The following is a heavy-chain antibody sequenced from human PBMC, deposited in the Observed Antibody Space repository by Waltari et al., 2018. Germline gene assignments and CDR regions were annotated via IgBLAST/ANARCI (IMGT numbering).Heavy chain of an antibody. Sequence: QVQMVHSGPEVKKPWASVKVPCKYSGYTFSNYGISWVLLAPGQRLEWMGWISGYNGNTKYAPKVQGRVTVTTDTSTGTTYMQLRSLRSDDTAVYYCARTYYYDSRDFDHWGQGTLVTVSS. D-gene: IGHD3-22*01. CDR1: GYTFSNYG. V-gene: IGHV1-18*04. J-gene: IGHJ4*02. CDR3: ARTYYYDSRDFDH. CDR2: ISGYNGNT.